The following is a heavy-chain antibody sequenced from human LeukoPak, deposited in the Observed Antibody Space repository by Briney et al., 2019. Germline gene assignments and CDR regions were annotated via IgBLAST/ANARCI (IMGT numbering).Heavy chain of an antibody. CDR2: IYPGDSDT. D-gene: IGHD2-15*01. CDR1: GYSLTSYW. J-gene: IGHJ3*02. Sequence: GESLKISCKGSGYSLTSYWIGWVRQMPGKGLEWMGIIYPGDSDTRYSPSFQGQVTISADKSISTAYLQWSSLKASDTAMYYCARPLEVAADAFDIWGQGTMVTVSS. CDR3: ARPLEVAADAFDI. V-gene: IGHV5-51*01.